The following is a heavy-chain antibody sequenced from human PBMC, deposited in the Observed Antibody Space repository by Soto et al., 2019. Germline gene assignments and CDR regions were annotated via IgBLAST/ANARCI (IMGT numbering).Heavy chain of an antibody. Sequence: PGGSLRLSCAASGFTLSRFWMHWVRQAPGKGLVWVAHIHSDGSSTSYADFVKGRFTISRDNAKNTVYLQMNSLRAEDTAMYYCIRDFGEVGSTAAFDIWGHGTMVTVSS. CDR2: IHSDGSST. J-gene: IGHJ3*02. CDR3: IRDFGEVGSTAAFDI. V-gene: IGHV3-74*01. CDR1: GFTLSRFW. D-gene: IGHD1-26*01.